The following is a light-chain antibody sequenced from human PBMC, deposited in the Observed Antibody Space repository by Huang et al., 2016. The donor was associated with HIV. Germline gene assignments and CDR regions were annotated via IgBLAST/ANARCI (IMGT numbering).Light chain of an antibody. CDR1: PSVSSN. Sequence: EIVMTQSQATLSVSTGERATLSCRASPSVSSNLAWYQQKPGQAPRLLIYGASTRATGIPARFRGSGSGTECTLTISSQQSEDFAVYYCQQYNNWPQAFTFGPGTKVDIK. J-gene: IGKJ3*01. V-gene: IGKV3-15*01. CDR3: QQYNNWPQAFT. CDR2: GAS.